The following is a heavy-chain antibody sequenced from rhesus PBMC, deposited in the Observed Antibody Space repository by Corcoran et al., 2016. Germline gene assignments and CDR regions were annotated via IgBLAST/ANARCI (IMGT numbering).Heavy chain of an antibody. CDR2: VSGSSAHT. CDR3: ARQSEDDYRFYYTGFDY. D-gene: IGHD3-9*01. V-gene: IGHV4-99*01. J-gene: IGHJ4*01. CDR1: RYSISSGYY. Sequence: QVQLQESGPGLVTPSETLSLTCAVSRYSISSGYYWGWTRPSPGQGLESIGYVSGSSAHTYYTPSLKTRVPISKDTSKDQFSLKLSSVTAADTAVYYCARQSEDDYRFYYTGFDYWGQGVLVTVSS.